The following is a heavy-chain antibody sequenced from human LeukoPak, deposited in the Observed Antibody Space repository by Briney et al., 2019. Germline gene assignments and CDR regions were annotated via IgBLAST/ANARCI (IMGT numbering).Heavy chain of an antibody. CDR3: ARIAARRRDAFDI. Sequence: SETLSLTCAVYGGSFSGYYWSWIRQPPGKGLGWIGEINHSGSTNYSPSLKSRVTISVDTSKNQFSLKLSSVTAADTAVYYCARIAARRRDAFDIWGQGTMVTVSS. CDR2: INHSGST. D-gene: IGHD6-6*01. V-gene: IGHV4-34*01. CDR1: GGSFSGYY. J-gene: IGHJ3*02.